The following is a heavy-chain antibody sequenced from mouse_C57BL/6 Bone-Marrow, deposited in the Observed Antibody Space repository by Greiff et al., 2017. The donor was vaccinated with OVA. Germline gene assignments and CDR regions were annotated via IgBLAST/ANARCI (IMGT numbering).Heavy chain of an antibody. Sequence: VQLQQSGTELVKPGASVKLSCKASGYTFTSYWMHWVKQRPGQGLEWIGNINPSNGGTNYNEKFKSKATLTVDKSSSTAYMQLSSLTSEDSAVYYCARERIYYGNYYAMDYWGQGTSVTVSS. J-gene: IGHJ4*01. CDR3: ARERIYYGNYYAMDY. CDR2: INPSNGGT. V-gene: IGHV1-53*01. CDR1: GYTFTSYW. D-gene: IGHD2-1*01.